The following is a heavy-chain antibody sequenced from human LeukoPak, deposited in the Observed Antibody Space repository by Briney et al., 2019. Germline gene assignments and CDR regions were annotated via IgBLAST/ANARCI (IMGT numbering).Heavy chain of an antibody. CDR1: GGSFSNYY. CDR2: INDSGRT. J-gene: IGHJ6*03. V-gene: IGHV4-34*01. CDR3: ARRWNYGRNYYIDV. D-gene: IGHD1-7*01. Sequence: SETLSLTCAVYGGSFSNYYWSWIRQPPGRGLEWIGEINDSGRTNYNPSLMSRVTVSVDTSKNQFSLRLTSVTATDTAVYYCARRWNYGRNYYIDVWGNGATVSVSS.